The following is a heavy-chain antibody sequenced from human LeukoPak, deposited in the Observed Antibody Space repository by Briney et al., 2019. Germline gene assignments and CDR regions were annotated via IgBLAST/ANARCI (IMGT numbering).Heavy chain of an antibody. CDR3: AKEDYYDSSGPGGY. Sequence: GGSLRLSCAASGFTFVDYAMHWVRQAPGKGLEWVSLISGDGGSTYYADSVKGRFTISRDNSKNSLYLQMNSLRTEDTALYYCAKEDYYDSSGPGGYWGQGTLVTVSS. J-gene: IGHJ4*02. CDR2: ISGDGGST. D-gene: IGHD3-22*01. CDR1: GFTFVDYA. V-gene: IGHV3-43*02.